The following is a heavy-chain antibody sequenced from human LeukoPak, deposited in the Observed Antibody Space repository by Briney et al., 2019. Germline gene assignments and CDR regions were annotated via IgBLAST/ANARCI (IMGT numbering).Heavy chain of an antibody. Sequence: QSGGSLRLSCAASGFTFSSYSMNWVRQAPGKGLEWVAVISYDGSNKYYADSVKGRFTISRDNSKNTLYLQMNSLRAEDTAVYYCARGGEQAFDPWGQGTLVTVSS. CDR2: ISYDGSNK. CDR1: GFTFSSYS. J-gene: IGHJ5*02. CDR3: ARGGEQAFDP. D-gene: IGHD1/OR15-1a*01. V-gene: IGHV3-30*05.